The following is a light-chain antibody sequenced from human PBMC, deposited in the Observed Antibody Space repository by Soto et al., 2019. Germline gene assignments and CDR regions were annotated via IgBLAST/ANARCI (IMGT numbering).Light chain of an antibody. J-gene: IGLJ3*02. CDR3: QSYGDNNQV. CDR2: EDN. CDR1: SGSIASNY. V-gene: IGLV6-57*02. Sequence: NFMLTQPHSVSESPGKTVTISCTGSSGSIASNYVQWFQQRPGSAPTTVIYEDNKRPSGVPDRFSGSIDSSSNSASLTISRLKTEDEADYYCQSYGDNNQVFGGGTKLTVL.